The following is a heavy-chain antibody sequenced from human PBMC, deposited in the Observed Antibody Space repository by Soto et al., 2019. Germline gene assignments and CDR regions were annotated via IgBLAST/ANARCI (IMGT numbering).Heavy chain of an antibody. Sequence: QVQLQESGPGLVKPSQTLSLTCTVSGGSISSGDYYWSWIRQPPEKGLEWIGYIYYSGSTYYNPSLKSRVTISVYTSKNQFSLKLSSVTAADTAVYYCARLTPGDSSGWFIDYWGQGTLVTVSS. CDR2: IYYSGST. J-gene: IGHJ4*02. CDR3: ARLTPGDSSGWFIDY. CDR1: GGSISSGDYY. D-gene: IGHD6-19*01. V-gene: IGHV4-30-4*01.